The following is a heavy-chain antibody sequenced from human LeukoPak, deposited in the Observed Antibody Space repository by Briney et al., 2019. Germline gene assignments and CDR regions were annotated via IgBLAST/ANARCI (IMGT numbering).Heavy chain of an antibody. D-gene: IGHD4/OR15-4a*01. V-gene: IGHV5-51*01. CDR3: ARVHTRKGANYQNSFDS. Sequence: HGESLQISCNCVGYSFTSYWFGWLRQMPGKGLEWMGMIYPGDSDTRYSPSFQGQVTISADKSISTTYLQWSSLKASDTAMYYCARVHTRKGANYQNSFDSWGQGILVTVSS. CDR1: GYSFTSYW. J-gene: IGHJ5*01. CDR2: IYPGDSDT.